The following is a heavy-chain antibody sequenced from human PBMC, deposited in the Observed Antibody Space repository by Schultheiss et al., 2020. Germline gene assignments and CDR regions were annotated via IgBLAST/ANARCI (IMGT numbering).Heavy chain of an antibody. J-gene: IGHJ4*02. V-gene: IGHV4-39*01. D-gene: IGHD3-22*01. CDR1: GGSISSSSYY. CDR3: ASYYDSSAFFDY. Sequence: SETLSLTCTVSGGSISSSSYYWGWIRQPPGKGLEWIGNIYYSGSTYYNPSLKSRVTISVDTSKNQFSLKLSSVTAADTAVYYCASYYDSSAFFDYWGQGTLVTVSS. CDR2: IYYSGST.